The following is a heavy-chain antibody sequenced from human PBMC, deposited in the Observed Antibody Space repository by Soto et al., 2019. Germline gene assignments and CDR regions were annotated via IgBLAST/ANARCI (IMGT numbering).Heavy chain of an antibody. CDR2: ISGSGPNT. Sequence: GGSLRLSCAASGFTFSSYAMSWVRQAPGKGMEWVSSISGSGPNTYYEDSVKGRFTISRDNSKNTLYLQMNSLRAEDTAVYYCAKGRSGRSYSWFDPWGQGTLVTVSS. CDR3: AKGRSGRSYSWFDP. CDR1: GFTFSSYA. J-gene: IGHJ5*02. D-gene: IGHD6-25*01. V-gene: IGHV3-23*01.